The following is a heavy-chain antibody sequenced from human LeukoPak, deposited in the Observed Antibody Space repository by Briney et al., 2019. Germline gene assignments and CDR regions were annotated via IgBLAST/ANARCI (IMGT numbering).Heavy chain of an antibody. D-gene: IGHD3-22*01. J-gene: IGHJ4*02. Sequence: PSETLSLTCTVSGGSISSYYWSWIRQPAGKGLEWIGRIYTSGNTYYNPSLKSRVTISVDTSKNQFSLKLSSVTAADTAVYYCATPARYYDSSGYFYYYWGQGTLVTVSS. CDR3: ATPARYYDSSGYFYYY. V-gene: IGHV4-4*07. CDR1: GGSISSYY. CDR2: IYTSGNT.